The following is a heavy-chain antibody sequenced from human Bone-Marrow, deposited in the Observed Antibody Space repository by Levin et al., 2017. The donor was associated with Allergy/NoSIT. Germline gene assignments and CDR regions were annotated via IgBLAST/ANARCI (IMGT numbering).Heavy chain of an antibody. J-gene: IGHJ3*02. CDR3: ARDLDIVVVVAATPGAFDI. CDR1: GFTFSSYS. Sequence: GESLKISCAASGFTFSSYSMNWVRQAPGKGLEWVSYISSSSSTIYYADSVKGRFTISRDNAKNSLYLQMNSLRAEDTAVYYCARDLDIVVVVAATPGAFDIWGQGTMVTVSS. D-gene: IGHD2-15*01. CDR2: ISSSSSTI. V-gene: IGHV3-48*01.